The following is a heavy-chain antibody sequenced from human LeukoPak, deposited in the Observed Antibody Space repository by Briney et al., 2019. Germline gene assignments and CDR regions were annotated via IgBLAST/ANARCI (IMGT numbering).Heavy chain of an antibody. V-gene: IGHV3-23*01. Sequence: PGRSLRLSCAASGFTFSSYGMHWVRQAPGKGLEWVSAISGSGGSTYYADSVKGRFTISRDNSKNTLYLQMNSLRAEDTAVYYCAKDCSPLWSEYYFDYWGQGTLVTVSS. CDR3: AKDCSPLWSEYYFDY. J-gene: IGHJ4*02. D-gene: IGHD5-18*01. CDR2: ISGSGGST. CDR1: GFTFSSYG.